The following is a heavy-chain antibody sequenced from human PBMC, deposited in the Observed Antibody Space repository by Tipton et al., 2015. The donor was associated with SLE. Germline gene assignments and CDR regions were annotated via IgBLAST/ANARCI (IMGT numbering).Heavy chain of an antibody. V-gene: IGHV3-9*01. CDR2: SFWSSDTI. Sequence: SLRLSCEASGFSLGDYAMHWVRQSPGKGLEWVSGSFWSSDTIGYADSLKGRVTISRDNAKKSLYLQMNSLRPEDTALYYCVKDRGAIKYYGMDVWGQGTTVTVSS. D-gene: IGHD3-16*01. J-gene: IGHJ6*02. CDR1: GFSLGDYA. CDR3: VKDRGAIKYYGMDV.